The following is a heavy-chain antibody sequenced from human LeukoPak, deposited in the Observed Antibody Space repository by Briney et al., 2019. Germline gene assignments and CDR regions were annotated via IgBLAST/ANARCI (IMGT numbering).Heavy chain of an antibody. CDR2: ISGSGGST. D-gene: IGHD3-22*01. CDR3: ARDRARYYDSYNAFDI. CDR1: GFTFSSYA. J-gene: IGHJ3*02. Sequence: QPGGSLRLSCAASGFTFSSYAMSWVRQAPGKGLEWVSAISGSGGSTYYADSVKGRFTISRDNSKNTLYLQMNSLRAEDTAVYYCARDRARYYDSYNAFDIWGQGTMVTVSS. V-gene: IGHV3-23*01.